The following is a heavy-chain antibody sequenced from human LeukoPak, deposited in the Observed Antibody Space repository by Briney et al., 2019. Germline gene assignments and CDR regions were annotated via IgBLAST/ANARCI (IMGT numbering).Heavy chain of an antibody. Sequence: ASVKVSCKASGGTFSSYAISWVRQAPGQGLEWMGGIIPIFGTANYAQKFQGRATITTDESTSTAYMELSSLRSEDTAVYYCARTNSGYDWESDYWGQGTLVTVSS. J-gene: IGHJ4*02. D-gene: IGHD5-12*01. V-gene: IGHV1-69*05. CDR2: IIPIFGTA. CDR3: ARTNSGYDWESDY. CDR1: GGTFSSYA.